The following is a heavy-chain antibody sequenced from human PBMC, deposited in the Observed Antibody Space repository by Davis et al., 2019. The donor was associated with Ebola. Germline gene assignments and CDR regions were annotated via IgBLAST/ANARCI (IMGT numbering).Heavy chain of an antibody. V-gene: IGHV3-23*01. CDR1: GFTFGNYA. Sequence: GGSLRLSCAASGFTFGNYAMTWVRQPPGKGLEWVSAISDRGTKTYFADSVRGRFGISRDNSKDMVYLQLNSLKTEDTAVYYCTSNRYGLVAVGDWGQGTLVAVSS. CDR3: TSNRYGLVAVGD. CDR2: ISDRGTKT. D-gene: IGHD5-18*01. J-gene: IGHJ4*02.